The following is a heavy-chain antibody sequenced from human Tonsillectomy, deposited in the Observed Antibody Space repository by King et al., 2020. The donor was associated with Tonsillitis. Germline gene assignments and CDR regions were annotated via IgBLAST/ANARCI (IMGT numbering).Heavy chain of an antibody. CDR1: GFTFSSYA. D-gene: IGHD4-17*01. CDR2: ISYDGSNK. J-gene: IGHJ4*02. Sequence: VQLVESGGGVVQPGRSLRLSCAASGFTFSSYAMHWVRQAPGKGLEWVAIISYDGSNKYYADSVKGRFTISRDNSKKTLYLQMNSLRVEDTAVYYCARSNGDYASARIDYWGQGTLVTVSS. V-gene: IGHV3-30*04. CDR3: ARSNGDYASARIDY.